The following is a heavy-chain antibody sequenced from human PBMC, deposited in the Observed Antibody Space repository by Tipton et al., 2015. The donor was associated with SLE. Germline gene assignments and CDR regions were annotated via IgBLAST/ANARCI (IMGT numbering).Heavy chain of an antibody. D-gene: IGHD3-10*01. CDR3: GKESGKSGVDY. Sequence: SLRLSCAASGFTFTDFDMTWVRQAPGKGLEWVSSISGGRSEGHYAESVKGRFAISRDNFKNTLYLQMNSLRAEDTAEYYCGKESGKSGVDYWGQVTLVSVT. CDR2: ISGGRSEG. J-gene: IGHJ4*02. CDR1: GFTFTDFD. V-gene: IGHV3-23*01.